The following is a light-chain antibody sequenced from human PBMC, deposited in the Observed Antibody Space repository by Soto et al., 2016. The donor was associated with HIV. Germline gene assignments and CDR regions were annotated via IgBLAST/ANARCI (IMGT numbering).Light chain of an antibody. Sequence: SYELTQPPSLSVSPRQTARLTCSGHKLGDKNACWYQQKSGQSPVLVIYKDNIRPSGIPDRFSGSNSGNTAILTISGTQPMDEADYYCQAWDSSGVVFGGETRLTVL. V-gene: IGLV3-1*01. CDR3: QAWDSSGVV. J-gene: IGLJ2*01. CDR2: KDN. CDR1: KLGDKN.